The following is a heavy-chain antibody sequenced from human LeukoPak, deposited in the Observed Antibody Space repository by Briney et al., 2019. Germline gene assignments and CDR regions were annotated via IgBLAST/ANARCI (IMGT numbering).Heavy chain of an antibody. Sequence: NPGGSLRLCFAASGFTFCSYGMGWVRQAPGKGLEWLAVIWYDGTNKYYADSVKGRFTISRDNSNNMVYLQMNSLRVEDTAVYYCGRAVGMSARCYFLLWARGTLVTVSS. CDR3: GRAVGMSARCYFLL. D-gene: IGHD3-10*01. CDR2: IWYDGTNK. J-gene: IGHJ2*01. V-gene: IGHV3-33*01. CDR1: GFTFCSYG.